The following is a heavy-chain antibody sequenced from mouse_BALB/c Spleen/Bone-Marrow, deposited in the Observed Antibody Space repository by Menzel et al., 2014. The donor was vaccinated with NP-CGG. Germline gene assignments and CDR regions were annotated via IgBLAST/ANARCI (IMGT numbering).Heavy chain of an antibody. Sequence: VQLVESGPGLVQPSQSLSITCTVSGFSLTNYGVHWVRQSPGKGLEWLGVIWRGGSTDYNAAFMSRLSITRDNSKSXVFFKMNSLQADDTAIYYCAKNRGGTRAMDYWGQGTSVTVSS. D-gene: IGHD3-3*01. V-gene: IGHV2-5*01. J-gene: IGHJ4*01. CDR3: AKNRGGTRAMDY. CDR1: GFSLTNYG. CDR2: IWRGGST.